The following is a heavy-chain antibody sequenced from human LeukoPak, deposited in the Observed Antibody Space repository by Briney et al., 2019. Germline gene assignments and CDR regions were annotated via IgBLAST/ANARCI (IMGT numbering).Heavy chain of an antibody. CDR3: TSFYETN. D-gene: IGHD2/OR15-2a*01. CDR1: GFIFTKYW. Sequence: GGSLRLSCAASGFIFTKYWMHWVRQAPGKGLVWVSHVNSDGSATSYADSVKGRFTISRDNAKNTVYLHMNSLRVEDTAVYYCTSFYETNWGQGTLVIVSS. CDR2: VNSDGSAT. J-gene: IGHJ4*02. V-gene: IGHV3-74*01.